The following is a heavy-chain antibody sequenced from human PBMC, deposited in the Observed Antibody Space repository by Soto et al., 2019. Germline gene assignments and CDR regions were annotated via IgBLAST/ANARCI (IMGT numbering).Heavy chain of an antibody. CDR2: INPDGRST. J-gene: IGHJ4*02. Sequence: EVQLVESGGGLVQPGGSLRLSCAASGFTFNSYWMHWVRQAPGKGLVWVSRINPDGRSTNYADSVKGRFTISRDNAKNTRYLQMNSRSAEDTAVYHCARGGLQGSGNHYNDNLGQGTLVTVSS. V-gene: IGHV3-74*01. CDR3: ARGGLQGSGNHYNDN. CDR1: GFTFNSYW. D-gene: IGHD3-10*01.